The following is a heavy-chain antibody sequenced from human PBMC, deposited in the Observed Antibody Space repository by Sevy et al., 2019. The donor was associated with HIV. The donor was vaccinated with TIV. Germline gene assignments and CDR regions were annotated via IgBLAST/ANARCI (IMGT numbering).Heavy chain of an antibody. D-gene: IGHD2-2*01. CDR3: ARGSSCSSASCYSGGYHY. CDR1: GFTFSSYW. J-gene: IGHJ4*02. Sequence: GGSMRLSCAASGFTFSSYWLNWVRQAPGKGLEWVANIKQDGSERYYVDSVKGRFTISRDNAKNSLYLQMNSLRAEDTAVYYCARGSSCSSASCYSGGYHYWGQGTLVTVSS. CDR2: IKQDGSER. V-gene: IGHV3-7*01.